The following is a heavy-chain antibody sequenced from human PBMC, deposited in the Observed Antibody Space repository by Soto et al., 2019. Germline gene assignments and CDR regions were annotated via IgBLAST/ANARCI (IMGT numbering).Heavy chain of an antibody. Sequence: SETLSLTCTVSGGSISSYYWSWIRQPPGKGLEWIGYIYYSGSTDYNPSLKSRVTISVDTSKNQFSLKLSSVTAADTAVYYCARNYYDSSGSGFDNWFDPWGQGTLVTVSS. CDR3: ARNYYDSSGSGFDNWFDP. J-gene: IGHJ5*02. V-gene: IGHV4-59*01. CDR1: GGSISSYY. D-gene: IGHD3-22*01. CDR2: IYYSGST.